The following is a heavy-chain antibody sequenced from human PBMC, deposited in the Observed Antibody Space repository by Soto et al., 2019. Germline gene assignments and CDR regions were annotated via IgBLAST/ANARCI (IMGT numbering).Heavy chain of an antibody. D-gene: IGHD3-22*01. CDR2: ISAYHGNT. V-gene: IGHV1-18*01. CDR3: ARGTDYYDSSGYRD. Sequence: QVQLVQSGAEVKKPGASVKVSCKASGYTFTSYGISWVRQAPGQGLEWKGWISAYHGNTNYAQKLHGRVTMTTDTSTSTAYMELRSLRSDDTAVYYCARGTDYYDSSGYRDWGQGTLVTVSS. J-gene: IGHJ4*02. CDR1: GYTFTSYG.